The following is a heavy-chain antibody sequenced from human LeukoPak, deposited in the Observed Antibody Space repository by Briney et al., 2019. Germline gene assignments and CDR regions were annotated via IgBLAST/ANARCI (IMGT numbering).Heavy chain of an antibody. J-gene: IGHJ6*03. CDR2: XXXSENT. Sequence: SETLSLTCTVSGGYIGSYYWSWIRQPAGKGLEXXXXXXXSENTDYNPSLKSRVTMSVDMSTSQFSLRLTSVTAADTAVYYCAREGDYGDYSKSFYYMDVWGKGTTVTVSS. V-gene: IGHV4-4*07. D-gene: IGHD4-17*01. CDR3: AREGDYGDYSKSFYYMDV. CDR1: GGYIGSYY.